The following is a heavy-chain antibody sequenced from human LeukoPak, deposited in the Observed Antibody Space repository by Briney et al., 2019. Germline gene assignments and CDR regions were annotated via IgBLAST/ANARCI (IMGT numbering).Heavy chain of an antibody. Sequence: GGSLRLSCAASGFTFSSYAMTWVRQAPVKGLEWVSSISGSGGSAYYADSVKGRFTISRDTSKNTMYLQMNSLRAEDTAVYYCAKDCGGDCYSRKYFQHWGQGTLVTVSS. J-gene: IGHJ1*01. V-gene: IGHV3-23*01. CDR3: AKDCGGDCYSRKYFQH. CDR2: ISGSGGSA. CDR1: GFTFSSYA. D-gene: IGHD2-21*01.